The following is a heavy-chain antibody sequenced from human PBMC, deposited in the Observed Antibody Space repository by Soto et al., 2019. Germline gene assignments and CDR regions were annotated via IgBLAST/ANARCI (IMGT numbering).Heavy chain of an antibody. CDR3: ASGGIGCSSTSCSPYYYYYMDV. D-gene: IGHD2-2*01. CDR2: IIPILGIA. Sequence: SVKVSCKASGGTFSSYTISWVRQAPGQGLEWMGRIIPILGIANYAQKFQGRVTITADKSTSTAYMELSSLRSEDTAVYYCASGGIGCSSTSCSPYYYYYMDVWGKGTTVTVSS. CDR1: GGTFSSYT. V-gene: IGHV1-69*02. J-gene: IGHJ6*03.